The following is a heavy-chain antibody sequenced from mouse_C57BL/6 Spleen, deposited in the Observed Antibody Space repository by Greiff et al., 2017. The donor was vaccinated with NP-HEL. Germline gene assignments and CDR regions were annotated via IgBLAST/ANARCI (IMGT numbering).Heavy chain of an antibody. V-gene: IGHV1-15*01. CDR2: IDPETGGT. J-gene: IGHJ3*01. D-gene: IGHD2-1*01. Sequence: VQLQQSGAELVRPGASVTLSCKASGYTFTDYEMHWVKQTPVHGLEWIGAIDPETGGTAYNQKFKGKAILTADKSSSTAYMELRSLPSEDSAVYYCTRYCNGNYAWCAYWGQGTLGTVSA. CDR3: TRYCNGNYAWCAY. CDR1: GYTFTDYE.